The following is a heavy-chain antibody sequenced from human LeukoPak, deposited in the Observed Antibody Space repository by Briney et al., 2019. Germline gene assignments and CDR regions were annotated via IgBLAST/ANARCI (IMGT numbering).Heavy chain of an antibody. J-gene: IGHJ5*02. CDR1: GFTFSSYE. Sequence: GGSLRLSCAASGFTFSSYEMNWVRAAPGKGLEWVSYISSSGSTVNNADAVKGRFTISRDNAKNSLYLQMNSMRAEDTAVYYCARDNYYYDSSGYYLISNWFDTWGQGTLVTVSS. V-gene: IGHV3-48*03. D-gene: IGHD3-22*01. CDR3: ARDNYYYDSSGYYLISNWFDT. CDR2: ISSSGSTV.